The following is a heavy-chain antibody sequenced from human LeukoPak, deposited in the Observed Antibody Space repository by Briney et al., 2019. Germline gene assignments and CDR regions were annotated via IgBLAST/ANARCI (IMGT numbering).Heavy chain of an antibody. V-gene: IGHV3-48*03. J-gene: IGHJ6*04. Sequence: GGSLRLSCAASGFTFSSYEMNWVRQAPGKGLEWVSYISSSGSTIYYADSVKGRFTISRDNAKNSLYLQMNSPRAEDTAVYYCAELGITMIGGVWGKGTTVTTSS. CDR2: ISSSGSTI. CDR3: AELGITMIGGV. D-gene: IGHD3-10*02. CDR1: GFTFSSYE.